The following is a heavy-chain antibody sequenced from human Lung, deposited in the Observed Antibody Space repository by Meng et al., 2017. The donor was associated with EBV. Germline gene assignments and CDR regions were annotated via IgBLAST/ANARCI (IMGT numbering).Heavy chain of an antibody. D-gene: IGHD1-26*01. V-gene: IGHV4-34*01. CDR3: ARSTFDY. CDR2: INDSGST. Sequence: QVQLQQWGGGLLKPSETLSLPCAVYGGSFSGSFSGYYWSWIRQAPGKGLEWTGEINDSGSTDYNPSLKSRLTISVDRSKSQFSLELSSVTAADTAVYYCARSTFDYWGQGTLVTVSS. J-gene: IGHJ4*02. CDR1: GGSFSGSFSGYY.